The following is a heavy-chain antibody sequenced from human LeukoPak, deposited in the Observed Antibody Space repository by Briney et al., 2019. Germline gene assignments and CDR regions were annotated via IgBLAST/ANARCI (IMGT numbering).Heavy chain of an antibody. CDR3: TTPLNNYYDSSGYDY. CDR2: IKSKTDGGTT. J-gene: IGHJ4*02. CDR1: ELTSSTSW. D-gene: IGHD3-22*01. V-gene: IGHV3-15*01. Sequence: GGSLRLSCAASELTSSTSWMSWVRQAPGKGLEWVGRIKSKTDGGTTDYVAPVKGRFTISRDDSKNTLYLQMNSLKTEDTAVYYCTTPLNNYYDSSGYDYWGQGTLVTVSS.